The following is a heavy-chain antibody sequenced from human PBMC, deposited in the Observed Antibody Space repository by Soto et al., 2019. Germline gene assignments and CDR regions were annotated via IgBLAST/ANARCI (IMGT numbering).Heavy chain of an antibody. CDR3: EREVDPQWPVQTSDYCGGMVV. V-gene: IGHV1-46*01. J-gene: IGHJ6*02. CDR1: GYTFTSYY. D-gene: IGHD6-19*01. Sequence: ASVKFSCKSSGYTFTSYYMHWVRQAPGQGLEWMGIINPSGGSTSYAQKFQGRVTMTRDTSTSTVYMELSSLRSEDTAVYYCEREVDPQWPVQTSDYCGGMVVGG. CDR2: INPSGGST.